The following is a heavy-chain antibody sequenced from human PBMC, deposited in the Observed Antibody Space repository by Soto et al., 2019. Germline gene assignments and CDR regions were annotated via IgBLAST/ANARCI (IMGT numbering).Heavy chain of an antibody. CDR3: ARDHGGTVVTPAFDI. D-gene: IGHD2-21*02. J-gene: IGHJ3*02. V-gene: IGHV1-46*01. CDR1: GYTFTSYY. CDR2: INPSGGST. Sequence: ASVKVSCKASGYTFTSYYMHWVRQAPGQGLEWMGIINPSGGSTSYAQKFQGRVTMTRDTSTSTVYMELSSLRSEDTAVYYCARDHGGTVVTPAFDIWGQGTMVNVS.